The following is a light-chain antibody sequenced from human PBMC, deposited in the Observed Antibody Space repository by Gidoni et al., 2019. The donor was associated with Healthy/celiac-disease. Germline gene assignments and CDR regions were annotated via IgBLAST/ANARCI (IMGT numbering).Light chain of an antibody. Sequence: QAVVTQEPSLTVSPGGTVTLTCGSSTGAVTSGHYPYWFQQKPGQAPRTLIYDTSSIHSRTPARFSGSLLGGKAALTLSGAQPEDEADYFCLLSYTGTKVFGGGTKLTVL. CDR1: TGAVTSGHY. CDR3: LLSYTGTKV. V-gene: IGLV7-46*01. CDR2: DTS. J-gene: IGLJ3*02.